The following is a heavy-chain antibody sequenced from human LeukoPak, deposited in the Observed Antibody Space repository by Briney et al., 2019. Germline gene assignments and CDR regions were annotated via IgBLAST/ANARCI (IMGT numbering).Heavy chain of an antibody. J-gene: IGHJ5*02. Sequence: GASVKVSCKASGYTFTGYYIHWVRQAPGQGLEWMGRINPNSGGTNYAQKFQGRVTMTRDTSISTAYMELSRLRSDDTAVYYCTRDRDGSALRFDPWGQGTLVTVSS. V-gene: IGHV1-2*06. CDR1: GYTFTGYY. CDR2: INPNSGGT. CDR3: TRDRDGSALRFDP. D-gene: IGHD5-24*01.